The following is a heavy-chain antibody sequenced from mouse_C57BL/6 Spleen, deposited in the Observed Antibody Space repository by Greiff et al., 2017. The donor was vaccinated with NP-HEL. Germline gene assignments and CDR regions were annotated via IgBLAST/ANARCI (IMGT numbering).Heavy chain of an antibody. D-gene: IGHD2-4*01. V-gene: IGHV1-61*01. CDR3: ARKGSYDYDDWYFDV. CDR1: GYTFTSYW. CDR2: IYPSDSET. J-gene: IGHJ1*03. Sequence: QVQLQQPGAELVRPGSSVKLSCKASGYTFTSYWMDWVKQRPGQGLEWIGNIYPSDSETHYNQKFKDKATLTVDKSSSTAYMQLSSLTSEDSAVYYCARKGSYDYDDWYFDVWGTGTTVTVSS.